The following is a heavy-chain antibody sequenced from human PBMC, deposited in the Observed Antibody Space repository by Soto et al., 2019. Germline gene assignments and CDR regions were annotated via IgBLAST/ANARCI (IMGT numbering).Heavy chain of an antibody. Sequence: QVQLVQSGAEVKKPGSSVKVSCKASGDTFSKYGISWLRQAPGQGFEWMGGFIPMFHKANYGHNFQGRVTFTADDSTSTVYLELSSLRPEDTAVYFCARDNEGLGELYTGFDPWGQGTLVTVSS. CDR3: ARDNEGLGELYTGFDP. V-gene: IGHV1-69*01. J-gene: IGHJ5*02. CDR1: GDTFSKYG. D-gene: IGHD3-10*01. CDR2: FIPMFHKA.